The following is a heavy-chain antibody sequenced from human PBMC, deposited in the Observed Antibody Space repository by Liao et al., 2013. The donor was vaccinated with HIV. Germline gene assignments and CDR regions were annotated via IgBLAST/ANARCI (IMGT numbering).Heavy chain of an antibody. CDR3: ASINWGSLYYFDY. CDR2: IYYSGST. J-gene: IGHJ4*02. CDR1: GGSFSGYY. D-gene: IGHD7-27*01. V-gene: IGHV4-34*11. Sequence: QVQLQQWGAGLLKPSETLSLTCAVYGGSFSGYYWSWIRQPPGKGLEWIGYIYYSGSTNYNPSLKSRVTISVDTSKNQFSLKLSSVTAADTAVYYCASINWGSLYYFDYWAREPWSPSPQ.